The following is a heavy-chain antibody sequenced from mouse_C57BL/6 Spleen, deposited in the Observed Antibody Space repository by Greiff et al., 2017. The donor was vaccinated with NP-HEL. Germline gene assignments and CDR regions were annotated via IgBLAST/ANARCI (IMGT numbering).Heavy chain of an antibody. Sequence: DVHLVESGGDLVKPGGSLKLSCAASGFTFSSYGMSWVRQTPDKRLEWVATISSGGSYTYYPDSVKGRFTFSRDNAKNTRYLQMSSLKSEDTAMYYCVREDYYDYDGPAWFAYWGQGTLVTVSA. D-gene: IGHD2-4*01. CDR1: GFTFSSYG. V-gene: IGHV5-6*01. J-gene: IGHJ3*01. CDR2: ISSGGSYT. CDR3: VREDYYDYDGPAWFAY.